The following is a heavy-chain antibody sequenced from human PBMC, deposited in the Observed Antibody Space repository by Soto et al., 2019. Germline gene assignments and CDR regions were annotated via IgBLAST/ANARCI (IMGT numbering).Heavy chain of an antibody. CDR1: LYSFTGYY. D-gene: IGHD2-2*01. Sequence: GGSVKVPFKASLYSFTGYYMHWVLQAPVQVLELIVWINPNSGGTNYAQKFQGWVTMTRDTSISTAYMELSRLRSDDTAVYYCARGFVVVPAAEGYYGMDVWGQGTTVTVSS. J-gene: IGHJ6*02. CDR3: ARGFVVVPAAEGYYGMDV. V-gene: IGHV1-2*04. CDR2: INPNSGGT.